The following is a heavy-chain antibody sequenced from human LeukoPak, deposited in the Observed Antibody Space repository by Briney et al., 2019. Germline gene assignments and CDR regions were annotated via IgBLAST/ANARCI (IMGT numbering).Heavy chain of an antibody. D-gene: IGHD2-2*01. J-gene: IGHJ6*02. CDR3: ARDYCSSTSCYLYYYYGMDV. V-gene: IGHV3-48*03. Sequence: HPGGSLRLSCAAPGFTFSSYEMNWVRQAPGKGLEWVSYISSSGSTIYYADSVKGRFTISRDNAKNSLYLQMNSLRAEDTAVYYCARDYCSSTSCYLYYYYGMDVWGQGTTVTVSS. CDR1: GFTFSSYE. CDR2: ISSSGSTI.